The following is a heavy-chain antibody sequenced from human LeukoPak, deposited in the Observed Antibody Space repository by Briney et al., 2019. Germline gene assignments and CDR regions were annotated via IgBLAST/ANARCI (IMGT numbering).Heavy chain of an antibody. V-gene: IGHV4-39*01. Sequence: PSETLSLTCTVSGGSISSSSYYWGWIRQPPGKGLEWIGSIYYSGSTYYNPSLKSRVAISVDTSKNQFSLKLSSVTAADTAVYYCARQDYSRYFDYWGQGTLVTVSS. J-gene: IGHJ4*02. D-gene: IGHD2-21*01. CDR2: IYYSGST. CDR1: GGSISSSSYY. CDR3: ARQDYSRYFDY.